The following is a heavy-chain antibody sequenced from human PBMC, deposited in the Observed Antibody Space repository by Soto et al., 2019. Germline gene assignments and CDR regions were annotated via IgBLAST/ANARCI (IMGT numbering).Heavy chain of an antibody. CDR1: GVSISSGGYY. CDR3: AREQAIAVRPFDY. Sequence: TLSLTCPVSGVSISSGGYYWSWIREHPGKGLEWIGYIYYSGSTYYNPSLKSRVTISVDTSKNQFSLKLSSVTAADKAVYYCAREQAIAVRPFDYWGQGTLVTVYS. CDR2: IYYSGST. D-gene: IGHD6-6*01. J-gene: IGHJ4*02. V-gene: IGHV4-31*03.